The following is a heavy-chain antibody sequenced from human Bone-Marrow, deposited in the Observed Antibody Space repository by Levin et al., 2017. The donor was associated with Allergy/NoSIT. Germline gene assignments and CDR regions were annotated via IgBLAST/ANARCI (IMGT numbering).Heavy chain of an antibody. CDR1: GFTFSRHS. CDR3: AREQSGSFFLGQYGMDV. J-gene: IGHJ6*02. CDR2: FSSDGSSK. V-gene: IGHV3-30-3*01. Sequence: GESLKISCAASGFTFSRHSMHWVRQAPDKGLEWVAVFSSDGSSKSYADSVKGRFTISRDNSENTLWLPMNSLRPEDTAVYFCAREQSGSFFLGQYGMDVWGQGTTVIVSS. D-gene: IGHD1-26*01.